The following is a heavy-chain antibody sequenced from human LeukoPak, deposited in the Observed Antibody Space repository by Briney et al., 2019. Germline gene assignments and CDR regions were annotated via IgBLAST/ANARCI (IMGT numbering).Heavy chain of an antibody. CDR2: ISSSSSYI. V-gene: IGHV3-21*01. CDR3: ARAHSSGWLGNWFDP. J-gene: IGHJ5*02. Sequence: GGSLRLSCAASGFTFSSYSMNWVRQAPGKGLEWVSSISSSSSYIYYADSVKGRFTISRDNAKNSLYLQMNSLRAEDTAVYYCARAHSSGWLGNWFDPWGQGTLVTVSS. CDR1: GFTFSSYS. D-gene: IGHD6-19*01.